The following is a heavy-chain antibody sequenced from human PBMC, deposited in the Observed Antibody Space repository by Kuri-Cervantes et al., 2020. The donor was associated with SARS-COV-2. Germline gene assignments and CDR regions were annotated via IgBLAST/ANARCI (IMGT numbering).Heavy chain of an antibody. V-gene: IGHV1-18*01. Sequence: ASVKVSCKASGYTFTSYGISWVRQAPGQGLEWMGWISAYNGNTNYAQKLQGRVTMTTDTSTSTAYMELRSLRSDDTAVYCCARDGNSGYDWDYYYYYMDVWGKGTTVTVSS. CDR3: ARDGNSGYDWDYYYYYMDV. CDR2: ISAYNGNT. D-gene: IGHD5-12*01. J-gene: IGHJ6*03. CDR1: GYTFTSYG.